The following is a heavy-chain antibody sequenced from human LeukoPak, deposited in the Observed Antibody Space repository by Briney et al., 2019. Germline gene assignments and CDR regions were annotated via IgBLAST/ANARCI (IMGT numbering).Heavy chain of an antibody. CDR2: IYHSGST. J-gene: IGHJ4*02. Sequence: LRLSCAASGFTFDDYAMHWIRQPPGKGLEWIGYIYHSGSTYYNPSLKSRVTISVDRSKNQFSLKLSSVTAADTAVYYCASCYGGLTGGYFDYWGQGTLVTVSS. CDR3: ASCYGGLTGGYFDY. V-gene: IGHV4-30-2*01. CDR1: GFTFDDYA. D-gene: IGHD4-23*01.